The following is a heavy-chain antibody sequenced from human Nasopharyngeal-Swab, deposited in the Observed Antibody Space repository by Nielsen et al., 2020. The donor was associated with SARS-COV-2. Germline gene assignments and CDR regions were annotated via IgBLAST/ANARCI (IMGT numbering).Heavy chain of an antibody. CDR1: GGSFSADY. Sequence: SEILSLTCAVYGGSFSADYWGWIRQPPGRGLERIGEINHSGSTNYNPSLKSRVTISVDPSKNQFSLRLSSVTAADTAVYYCARGLSGIVPSPILGLGPYYYYYYMDVWGKGTTVTVSS. V-gene: IGHV4-34*01. D-gene: IGHD7-27*01. CDR3: ARGLSGIVPSPILGLGPYYYYYYMDV. CDR2: INHSGST. J-gene: IGHJ6*03.